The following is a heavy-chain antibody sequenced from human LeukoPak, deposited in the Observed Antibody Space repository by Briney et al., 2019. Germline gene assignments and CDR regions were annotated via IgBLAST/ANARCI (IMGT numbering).Heavy chain of an antibody. CDR2: IIPIFGTA. D-gene: IGHD4-17*01. V-gene: IGHV1-69*06. J-gene: IGHJ3*02. CDR3: ARGGDYGDAFDI. CDR1: GGTFSSYA. Sequence: ASVKVSCKASGGTFSSYAISWVRQAPGQGLEWMGGIIPIFGTANYAQKFQGRVTITADKSTSTAYMELSSLRSDDTAVYYCARGGDYGDAFDIWGQGTMVTVSS.